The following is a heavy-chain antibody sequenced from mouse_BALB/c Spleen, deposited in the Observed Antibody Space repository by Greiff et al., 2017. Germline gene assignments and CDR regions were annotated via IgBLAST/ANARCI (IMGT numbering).Heavy chain of an antibody. CDR2: ISYSGST. V-gene: IGHV3-2*02. Sequence: EVKLQESGPGLVKPSQSLSLTCTVTGYSITSDYAWNWIRQFPGNKLEWMGYISYSGSTSYNPSLKSRISITRDTSKNQFFLQLNSVTTEDTATYYCARGGSRFAYWGQGTLVTVSA. CDR3: ARGGSRFAY. CDR1: GYSITSDYA. J-gene: IGHJ3*01.